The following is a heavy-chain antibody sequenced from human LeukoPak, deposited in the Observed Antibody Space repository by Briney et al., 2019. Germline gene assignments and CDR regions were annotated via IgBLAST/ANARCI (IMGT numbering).Heavy chain of an antibody. D-gene: IGHD5-18*01. CDR3: AREGGYLYYFDY. Sequence: GRSLRLSCAASGFTFSSYAMHWVRQAPGKGLEWVAVISYDGSNKYYADSVKGRFTISRDNSKNTLYLQMNSLRAEDTAVYYCAREGGYLYYFDYWGQGTLVTVSS. J-gene: IGHJ4*02. V-gene: IGHV3-30-3*01. CDR1: GFTFSSYA. CDR2: ISYDGSNK.